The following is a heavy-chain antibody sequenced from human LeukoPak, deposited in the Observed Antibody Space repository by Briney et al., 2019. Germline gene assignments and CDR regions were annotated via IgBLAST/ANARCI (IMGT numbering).Heavy chain of an antibody. D-gene: IGHD4-17*01. V-gene: IGHV3-21*01. Sequence: GGSLRLSCAASGFTFSSYGMNWVRQAPGKGLEWVSSISSSSSYIYYADSVKGRFTISRDNAKNSLYLQMNSLRAEDTAVYYCARETTVTNYYYYGMDVWGQGTTVTVSS. CDR2: ISSSSSYI. J-gene: IGHJ6*02. CDR3: ARETTVTNYYYYGMDV. CDR1: GFTFSSYG.